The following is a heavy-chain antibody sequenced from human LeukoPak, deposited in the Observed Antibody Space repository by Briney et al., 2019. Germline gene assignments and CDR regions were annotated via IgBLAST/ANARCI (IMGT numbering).Heavy chain of an antibody. CDR2: IKQDGSEK. D-gene: IGHD1-26*01. CDR1: GFTFGSYW. CDR3: ARASSIVGATSYFQH. J-gene: IGHJ1*01. Sequence: GGSLRLSCAASGFTFGSYWMSWVRQAPGKGLEWVANIKQDGSEKYYVDSVKGRFTISRDNAKNSLYLQMNSLRAEDTAVCYCARASSIVGATSYFQHWGQGTLVTVSS. V-gene: IGHV3-7*01.